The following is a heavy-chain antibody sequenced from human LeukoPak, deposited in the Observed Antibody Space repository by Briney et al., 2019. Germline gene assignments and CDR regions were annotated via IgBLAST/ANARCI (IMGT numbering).Heavy chain of an antibody. CDR2: IYYSGST. V-gene: IGHV4-30-4*01. Sequence: SETLSLTCTVSGDSISSYYWSWIRQPPGKGLEWIGYIYYSGSTYYNPSLKSRVTISVDTSKNQFSLKLSSVTAADTAVYYCARDRSPSYYYDSSGYYYIPYYYYGMDVWGQGTTVTVSS. CDR3: ARDRSPSYYYDSSGYYYIPYYYYGMDV. J-gene: IGHJ6*02. D-gene: IGHD3-22*01. CDR1: GDSISSYY.